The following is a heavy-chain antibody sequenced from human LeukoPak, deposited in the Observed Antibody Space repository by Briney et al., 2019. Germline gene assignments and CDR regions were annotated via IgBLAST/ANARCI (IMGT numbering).Heavy chain of an antibody. Sequence: GGSLRLSCAASGFTFSNAWMSWVRQAPGKGLEWVGRIKSKTDGGTTDYAAPVKGRFTISRDDSKNTLYLQMNSLKTEDTAVYYCITDSEHFDWFYYFDYWGQGTLVTVSS. V-gene: IGHV3-15*01. CDR3: ITDSEHFDWFYYFDY. D-gene: IGHD3-9*01. CDR2: IKSKTDGGTT. J-gene: IGHJ4*02. CDR1: GFTFSNAW.